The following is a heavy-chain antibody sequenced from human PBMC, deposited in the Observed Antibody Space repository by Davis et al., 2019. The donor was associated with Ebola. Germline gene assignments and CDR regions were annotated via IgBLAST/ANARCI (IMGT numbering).Heavy chain of an antibody. V-gene: IGHV3-15*01. D-gene: IGHD6-25*01. CDR2: IKSKTDGGTT. Sequence: PGGSLRLSCAASGFTFSNAWMSWVRQAPGKGLEWVGRIKSKTDGGTTDYAAPVKGRFTISRDDSKNTLYLQMNSLKAEDTAVYYCTTGPARLYYGMDVWGKGTTVTVSS. CDR1: GFTFSNAW. CDR3: TTGPARLYYGMDV. J-gene: IGHJ6*04.